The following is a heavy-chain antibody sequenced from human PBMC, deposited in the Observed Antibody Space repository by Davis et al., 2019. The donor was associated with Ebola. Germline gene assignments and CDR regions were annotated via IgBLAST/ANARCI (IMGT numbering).Heavy chain of an antibody. Sequence: ASVKVSCKASGGTFSSYTISWVRQAPGQGLEWMGRINPNSGGTNYAQNFQGRVTMSRDTSVSTASMELSSLRSDDTAVYYCATDKTGGWTGFDYWGQGTLVTVSS. CDR1: GGTFSSYT. CDR2: INPNSGGT. J-gene: IGHJ4*02. V-gene: IGHV1-2*06. CDR3: ATDKTGGWTGFDY. D-gene: IGHD3/OR15-3a*01.